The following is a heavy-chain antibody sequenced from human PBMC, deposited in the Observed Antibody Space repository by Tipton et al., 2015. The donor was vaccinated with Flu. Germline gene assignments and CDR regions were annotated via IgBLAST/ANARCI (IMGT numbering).Heavy chain of an antibody. V-gene: IGHV4-61*01. CDR3: ARDREYGDSLGAFDI. Sequence: TLSLTCTVSGGSISSSSYYWSWIRQPPGKGLEWIGYIYCSGSTNYNPSLKSRVTISVDTSKNHFSLKLSSLTAADTAVYYCARDREYGDSLGAFDIWGQGTMVTVSS. D-gene: IGHD4-17*01. CDR1: GGSISSSSYY. J-gene: IGHJ3*02. CDR2: IYCSGST.